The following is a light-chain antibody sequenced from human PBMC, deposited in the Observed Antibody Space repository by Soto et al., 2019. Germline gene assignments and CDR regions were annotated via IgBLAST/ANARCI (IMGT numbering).Light chain of an antibody. CDR2: GAS. Sequence: EIVFTHFPGTLSLSPGERATLSFRASPSVSNNYLAWYQQKPGQAPRLVIFGASNRATGIPDRFSASGSGTEFTLTISRLEPEDVAVYYCQQYATSPLTFGHGTKVDIK. CDR3: QQYATSPLT. J-gene: IGKJ1*01. V-gene: IGKV3-20*01. CDR1: PSVSNNY.